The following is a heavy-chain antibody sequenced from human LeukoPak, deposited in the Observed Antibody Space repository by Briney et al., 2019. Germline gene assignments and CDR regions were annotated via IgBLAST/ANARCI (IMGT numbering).Heavy chain of an antibody. CDR2: INPNSGGT. CDR3: ARDFDAAAMYYYYGMDV. D-gene: IGHD2-2*01. CDR1: GYTFTGYY. Sequence: GASVKVSCKASGYTFTGYYMHWVRQAPGQGLEWMGWINPNSGGTNYAQKFQGRVTMTTDTSTSTAYMELRSLRSDDTAVYYCARDFDAAAMYYYYGMDVWGKGTTVTVSS. V-gene: IGHV1-2*02. J-gene: IGHJ6*04.